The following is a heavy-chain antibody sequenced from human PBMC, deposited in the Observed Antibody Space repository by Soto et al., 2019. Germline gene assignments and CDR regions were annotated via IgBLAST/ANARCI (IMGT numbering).Heavy chain of an antibody. CDR2: IIPIFGTA. Sequence: GASVKVSFKASGGTFSSYAISWVRQAPGQGLEWMGGIIPIFGTANYAQKFQGRVTITADESTSTAYMELSSLRSEDTAVYYCASSAINIAPRGIAADMDYYYYGMDVWGQGTTVTVSS. CDR3: ASSAINIAPRGIAADMDYYYYGMDV. V-gene: IGHV1-69*13. D-gene: IGHD6-13*01. J-gene: IGHJ6*02. CDR1: GGTFSSYA.